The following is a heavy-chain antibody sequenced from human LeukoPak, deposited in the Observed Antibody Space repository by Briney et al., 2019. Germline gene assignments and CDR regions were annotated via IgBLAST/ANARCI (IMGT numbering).Heavy chain of an antibody. V-gene: IGHV4-4*07. D-gene: IGHD6-19*01. CDR2: IYTSGST. Sequence: SETLSLTCAVYGGSFSGYYWSWIRQPAGKGLEWIGRIYTSGSTNYNPSLKSRVTMSVDTSKNQFSLKLSSVTAADTAVYYCARDTYSSGWYFGADWFDPWGQGTLVTVSS. J-gene: IGHJ5*02. CDR3: ARDTYSSGWYFGADWFDP. CDR1: GGSFSGYY.